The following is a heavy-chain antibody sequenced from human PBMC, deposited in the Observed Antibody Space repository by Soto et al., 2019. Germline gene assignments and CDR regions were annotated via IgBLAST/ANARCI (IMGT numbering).Heavy chain of an antibody. CDR3: ARGGVGATVSIIYYYGMDV. CDR1: GGTFSSYT. Sequence: QVQLVQSGAEVKKPGSSVKVSCKASGGTFSSYTISWVRQAPGQGLEWMGRIIPILGIANYAQKFQGRVTITADKSTSTAYMELSSLRSEDTAVYYCARGGVGATVSIIYYYGMDVWGQGTTVTVSS. D-gene: IGHD1-26*01. V-gene: IGHV1-69*02. CDR2: IIPILGIA. J-gene: IGHJ6*02.